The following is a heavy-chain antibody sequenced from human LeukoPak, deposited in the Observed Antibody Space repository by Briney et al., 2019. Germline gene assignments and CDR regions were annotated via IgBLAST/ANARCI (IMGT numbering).Heavy chain of an antibody. J-gene: IGHJ4*02. V-gene: IGHV3-53*01. CDR2: IYSGGST. CDR1: GFTVSSNY. CDR3: ARGLYMGAITFDY. D-gene: IGHD1-26*01. Sequence: GGSLRLSCAASGFTVSSNYMSWVRQAPGKGLEWVSVIYSGGSTYYADSVKGRFTISRDNSKNTLYLQMNSLRAEDTAVYYCARGLYMGAITFDYWDQGTLVTVSS.